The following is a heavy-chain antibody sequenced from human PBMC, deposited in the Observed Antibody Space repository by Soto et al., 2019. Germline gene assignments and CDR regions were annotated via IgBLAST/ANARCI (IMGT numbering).Heavy chain of an antibody. Sequence: ASVKVSCNPSGYTFTSYYRHWVRQAPGQGLEWMGTINPSGGDTTYAQKFQGRVTMTRDTSTSTVYMELSSLRPEDTAVYYCARIAEGYWGQGTLVTVSS. D-gene: IGHD6-13*01. J-gene: IGHJ4*02. CDR1: GYTFTSYY. V-gene: IGHV1-46*01. CDR3: ARIAEGY. CDR2: INPSGGDT.